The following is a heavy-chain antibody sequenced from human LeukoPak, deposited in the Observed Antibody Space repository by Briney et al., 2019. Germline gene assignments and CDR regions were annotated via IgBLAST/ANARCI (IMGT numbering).Heavy chain of an antibody. Sequence: PSETLSLTCTVSGGSISSGGYYWTWIRQHPGKGLEWIGYIYYSGSTYYNSGGTYYNPSLKSRVAISVDTSKNQLSLKLSSVTAADTAVYYCARAGSGAAGLFDYWGQGTLVTVSS. D-gene: IGHD6-13*01. V-gene: IGHV4-31*03. CDR2: IYYSGSTYYNSGGT. J-gene: IGHJ4*02. CDR1: GGSISSGGYY. CDR3: ARAGSGAAGLFDY.